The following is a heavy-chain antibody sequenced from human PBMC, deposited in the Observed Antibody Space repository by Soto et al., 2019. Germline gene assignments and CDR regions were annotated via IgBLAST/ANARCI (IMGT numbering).Heavy chain of an antibody. CDR1: GFTFSSYS. CDR2: ISSSSSYI. CDR3: ARVGGSRGRDWYFDL. D-gene: IGHD2-15*01. J-gene: IGHJ2*01. V-gene: IGHV3-21*01. Sequence: EVQLVESGGGLVKPGGSLRLSCAASGFTFSSYSMNWVRQAPGKGLEWVSSISSSSSYIYYADSVKGRFTISRDNAKNSQYLQMNILRAEATAVYYCARVGGSRGRDWYFDLWGLGTLVTFSS.